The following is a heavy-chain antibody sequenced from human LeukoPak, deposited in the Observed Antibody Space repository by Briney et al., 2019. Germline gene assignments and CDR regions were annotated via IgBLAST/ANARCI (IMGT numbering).Heavy chain of an antibody. CDR1: GFTFSSYA. J-gene: IGHJ5*02. D-gene: IGHD3-10*01. Sequence: GGSLRLSCAASGFTFSSYAMSWVRQAPGKGLEWVSATSGSGGSTYYADSVKGRFTISRDNCKNTLYLQMNSLRAEDTAVYYCAKDSRGAAPINWSDPWGQGTLVTVSS. V-gene: IGHV3-23*01. CDR3: AKDSRGAAPINWSDP. CDR2: TSGSGGST.